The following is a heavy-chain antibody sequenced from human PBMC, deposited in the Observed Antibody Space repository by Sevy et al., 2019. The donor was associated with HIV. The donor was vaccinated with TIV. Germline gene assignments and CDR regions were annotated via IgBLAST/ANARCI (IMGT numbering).Heavy chain of an antibody. CDR2: IRYDGSNK. J-gene: IGHJ4*02. D-gene: IGHD3-22*01. V-gene: IGHV3-30*02. Sequence: GGSLRLSCAASGFTFSSYGMHWVRQAPDKGLEWVAFIRYDGSNKYYADSVKGRFTISRDNSKNTLYLQMNSLRAEDTAVYYCAKELYYYDSSGLYWGQGTLVTVSS. CDR1: GFTFSSYG. CDR3: AKELYYYDSSGLY.